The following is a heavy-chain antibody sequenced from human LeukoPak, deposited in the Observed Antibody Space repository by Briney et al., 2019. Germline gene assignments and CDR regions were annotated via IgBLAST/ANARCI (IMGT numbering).Heavy chain of an antibody. J-gene: IGHJ4*02. V-gene: IGHV3-23*01. CDR2: ISDSGGNT. D-gene: IGHD3-16*01. CDR1: GFTFSSYS. CDR3: ARGGFLGPDY. Sequence: GGSLRLSCAASGFTFSSYSMNWVRQAPGKGLGWVSTISDSGGNTYYADSVAGRFTISRGNSRDTLYLQMNSLRADDTAVYFCARGGFLGPDYWGQGTLVTVSS.